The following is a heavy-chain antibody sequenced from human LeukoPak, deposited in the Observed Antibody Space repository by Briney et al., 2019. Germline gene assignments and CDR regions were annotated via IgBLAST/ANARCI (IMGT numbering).Heavy chain of an antibody. CDR1: GDSVSNNSAA. CDR3: VREGHEGYLFDY. D-gene: IGHD1-1*01. V-gene: IGHV6-1*01. CDR2: TYYRSKWYN. Sequence: SQTLSLTCAISGDSVSNNSAAWSWIRQSPSRGLEWLGRTYYRSKWYNDYAVSVKSRITINPDTSKNQFSLQLNSVTPEDTAVYYCVREGHEGYLFDYWGQGTLVTVSS. J-gene: IGHJ4*02.